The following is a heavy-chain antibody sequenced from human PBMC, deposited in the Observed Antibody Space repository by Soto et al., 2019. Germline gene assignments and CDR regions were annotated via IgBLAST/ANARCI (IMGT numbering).Heavy chain of an antibody. D-gene: IGHD1-26*01. J-gene: IGHJ4*02. CDR1: GFSFSDHY. V-gene: IGHV3-72*01. CDR2: IRNKANSYTT. CDR3: ARTIMYSAPHYFDY. Sequence: EVQLVESGGGLVQPGGSLRLSCAASGFSFSDHYMGWVRQAPGKGLEWVGSIRNKANSYTTQYAEAVRGRFTLSRDDSKMSLFLQMNSLKTEDTAIYYCARTIMYSAPHYFDYSGQGTLVTVSS.